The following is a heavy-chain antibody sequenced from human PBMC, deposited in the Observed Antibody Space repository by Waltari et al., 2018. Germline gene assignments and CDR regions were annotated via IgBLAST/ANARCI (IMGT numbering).Heavy chain of an antibody. CDR2: IYHSGST. D-gene: IGHD3-10*01. CDR3: ARVGTMVTLDY. J-gene: IGHJ4*02. CDR1: GGSISSSSYY. V-gene: IGHV4-39*07. Sequence: QLQLQESGPGLVKPSETLSLTCTVSGGSISSSSYYWGWIRQPPGKGLEWIGSIYHSGSTYYNPSLKSRVTISVDTSKNQFSLKLSSVTAADTAVYYCARVGTMVTLDYWGQGTLVTVSS.